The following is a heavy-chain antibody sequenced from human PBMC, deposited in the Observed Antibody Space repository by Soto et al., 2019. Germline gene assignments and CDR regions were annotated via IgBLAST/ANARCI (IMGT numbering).Heavy chain of an antibody. CDR1: GGTFSTYA. CDR2: IIPMFGTA. V-gene: IGHV1-69*12. Sequence: QVQLVQSGAEVKKPESSVKVSCKAPGGTFSTYAISWVRQAPGQGLEWMGGIIPMFGTANYAQRFQDRVTITADESTNTVYMELSSQRSEDTAVYFCASGIQLWLRRINNGYSGWGQGTLVTVCS. CDR3: ASGIQLWLRRINNGYSG. D-gene: IGHD5-18*01. J-gene: IGHJ4*02.